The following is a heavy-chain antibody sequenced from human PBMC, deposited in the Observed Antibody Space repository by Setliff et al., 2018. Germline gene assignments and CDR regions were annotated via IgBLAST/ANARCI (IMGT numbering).Heavy chain of an antibody. CDR1: GFSFSSSG. V-gene: IGHV3-33*01. Sequence: GGSLRLSCAASGFSFSSSGMHWVRQAPGKGLEWVAFIWYDGSNKYYVDSVQGRFTISRDNTKNSLYLQMNSLRAEDTAVYYCARDPFGNPVFDPWGQGTLVTVSS. CDR3: ARDPFGNPVFDP. CDR2: IWYDGSNK. D-gene: IGHD3-10*01. J-gene: IGHJ5*02.